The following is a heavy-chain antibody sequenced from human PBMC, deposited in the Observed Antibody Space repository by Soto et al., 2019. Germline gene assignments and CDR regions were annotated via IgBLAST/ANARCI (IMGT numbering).Heavy chain of an antibody. CDR2: IYYSGST. D-gene: IGHD5-12*01. V-gene: IGHV4-30-4*01. CDR3: ARSERWLQPYYFDY. CDR1: GGSISSGDYY. Sequence: SETLSLTCTVSGGSISSGDYYWSWIRQPPGKGLEWIGYIYYSGSTYYNPSLKSRVTISVDTSKNQFSLKLSSVTAADTAVYYCARSERWLQPYYFDYWGQGTLVTVSS. J-gene: IGHJ4*02.